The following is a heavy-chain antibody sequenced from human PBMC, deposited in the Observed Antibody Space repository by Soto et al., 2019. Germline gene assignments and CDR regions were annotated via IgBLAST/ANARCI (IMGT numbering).Heavy chain of an antibody. Sequence: QLQLQESGSGLVKPSHTLSLTCAVSGVSISSGGYSWSWIRQPPGKGLEWIGYIYHSGGTYYNPSIKMRVTISVDSSKNQFSLKLSSVTAADSAVYYCAGVRGPYCGGECYPPTPNWFGPWGQGTLVTVSS. CDR3: AGVRGPYCGGECYPPTPNWFGP. CDR2: IYHSGGT. CDR1: GVSISSGGYS. J-gene: IGHJ5*02. V-gene: IGHV4-30-2*01. D-gene: IGHD2-21*01.